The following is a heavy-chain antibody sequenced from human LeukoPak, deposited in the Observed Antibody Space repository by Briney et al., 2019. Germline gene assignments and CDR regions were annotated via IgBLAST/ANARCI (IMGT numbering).Heavy chain of an antibody. CDR2: IRNKANSYTT. D-gene: IGHD4/OR15-4a*01. CDR1: GFTLSDHY. CDR3: ARVALGNYGEFDY. V-gene: IGHV3-72*01. Sequence: PGGSLRLSCAASGFTLSDHYMDWVRQAPGKGLERVGRIRNKANSYTTEYAASVRGRFSISSGDSKNSLYLQMNSLKTEDTAVYYCARVALGNYGEFDYWGQGTLATVSS. J-gene: IGHJ4*02.